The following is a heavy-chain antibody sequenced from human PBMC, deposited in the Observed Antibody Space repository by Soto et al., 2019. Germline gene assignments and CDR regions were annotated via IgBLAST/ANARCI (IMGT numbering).Heavy chain of an antibody. Sequence: PSETLSLTCTVSGGSIRSGDYYWSWVRQPPGKGLEWIGHIYNSGSTYHNPSLKSQITLSVETSKNQFSLKLSSVTAADTAVYYCARVNSGSQGYNGFDPWGQGTLVTVSS. CDR1: GGSIRSGDYY. J-gene: IGHJ5*02. CDR2: IYNSGST. CDR3: ARVNSGSQGYNGFDP. V-gene: IGHV4-30-4*01. D-gene: IGHD1-26*01.